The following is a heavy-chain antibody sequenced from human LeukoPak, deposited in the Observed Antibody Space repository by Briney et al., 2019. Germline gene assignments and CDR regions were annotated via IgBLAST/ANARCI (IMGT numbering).Heavy chain of an antibody. V-gene: IGHV1-69*05. J-gene: IGHJ4*02. CDR3: ARDPPRGD. CDR1: GGTFSSYA. CDR2: IIPIFGTA. D-gene: IGHD5-24*01. Sequence: ASVKVSCXASGGTFSSYAISWVRQARGQGLEWMGGIIPIFGTANYAQKFQGRVTITTDESTSTAYMELSSLRSEDTAVYYCARDPPRGDWGQGTLVTVSS.